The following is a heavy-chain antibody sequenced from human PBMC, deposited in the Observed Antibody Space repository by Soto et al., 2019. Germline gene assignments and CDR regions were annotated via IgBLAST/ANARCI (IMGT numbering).Heavy chain of an antibody. D-gene: IGHD2-8*01. V-gene: IGHV5-51*01. CDR1: GFTFSAYW. Sequence: PGESLKISCERSGFTFSAYWVAWVRQRPGKGLEWMGNIYPGDSDSKYSPSFEGQVTFSVDKLSSTAYLQWSSLQASDTAIYYCARLGKDGVWGGAFDMWGQGTLVTVSS. CDR2: IYPGDSDS. J-gene: IGHJ3*02. CDR3: ARLGKDGVWGGAFDM.